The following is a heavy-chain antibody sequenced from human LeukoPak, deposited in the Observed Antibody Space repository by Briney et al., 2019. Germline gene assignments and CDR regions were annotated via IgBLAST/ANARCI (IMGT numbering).Heavy chain of an antibody. CDR2: IYSGGST. J-gene: IGHJ4*02. CDR1: GFTVSSNY. Sequence: GGSLRLSCAASGFTVSSNYMSWVRQAPGKGLEWASVIYSGGSTYYADSVKGRFTISRDNSKNTLYLQMNSLRAEDTAVYYCASSHLSGYYGYWGQGTLVTVSS. V-gene: IGHV3-66*01. D-gene: IGHD3-22*01. CDR3: ASSHLSGYYGY.